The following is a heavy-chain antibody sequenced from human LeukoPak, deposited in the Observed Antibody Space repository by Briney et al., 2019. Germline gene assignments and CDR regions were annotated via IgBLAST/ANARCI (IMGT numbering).Heavy chain of an antibody. CDR1: GFTVSNNY. CDR3: ARVPAAIIRCCYYMDV. CDR2: IFSGGTT. V-gene: IGHV3-66*02. D-gene: IGHD2-2*02. J-gene: IGHJ6*03. Sequence: GGSLRLSCAASGFTVSNNYMIWVRQAPGKGLEWVSVIFSGGTTYYADAVKGRFTISRDNSKNTLYLQMNSLRGDDTAVYYCARVPAAIIRCCYYMDVWGKGTTVTVSS.